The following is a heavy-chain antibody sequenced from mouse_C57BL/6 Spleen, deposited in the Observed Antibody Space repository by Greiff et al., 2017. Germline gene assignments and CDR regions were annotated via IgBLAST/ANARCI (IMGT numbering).Heavy chain of an antibody. D-gene: IGHD1-1*01. CDR1: GYTFTDYN. CDR3: ARPLITTVVAPNWYFEV. CDR2: INPNNGGT. Sequence: VQLQQSGPELVKPGASVKMSCKASGYTFTDYNMHWVKQSHGKSLEWIGDINPNNGGTSYNQKFKGKATLTVNKSSSTAYMALRSLTSEDSAVYYCARPLITTVVAPNWYFEVWGTGTTVTVSS. V-gene: IGHV1-22*01. J-gene: IGHJ1*03.